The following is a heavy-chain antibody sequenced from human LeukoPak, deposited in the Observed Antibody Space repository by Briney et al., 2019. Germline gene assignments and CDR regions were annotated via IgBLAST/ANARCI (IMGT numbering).Heavy chain of an antibody. J-gene: IGHJ5*02. CDR1: GGSISGHY. CDR3: ARTAMTTVVTPNWFDP. CDR2: IYYSWST. V-gene: IGHV4-59*08. Sequence: SETLSLTCTVSGGSISGHYGSWIRQPPGKGLEWIGYIYYSWSTNYNPSLKSRVTMSVGKSKTQFSLKLSSVTAADTAVYYCARTAMTTVVTPNWFDPWAREPWSPSPQ. D-gene: IGHD4-23*01.